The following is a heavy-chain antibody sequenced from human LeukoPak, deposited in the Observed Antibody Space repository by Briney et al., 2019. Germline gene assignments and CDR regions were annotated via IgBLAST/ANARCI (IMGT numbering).Heavy chain of an antibody. J-gene: IGHJ4*02. CDR2: INPNSGGT. CDR1: GYTFTGYY. D-gene: IGHD3-22*01. Sequence: ASVKVSCKASGYTFTGYYMHWVRQAPGQGLEWMGWINPNSGGTNYAQKFQGRVTMTRGTSISTAYMELSRLRSDDTAVYYCARLYYYDSSGYYDHLDYWGQGTLVTVSS. V-gene: IGHV1-2*02. CDR3: ARLYYYDSSGYYDHLDY.